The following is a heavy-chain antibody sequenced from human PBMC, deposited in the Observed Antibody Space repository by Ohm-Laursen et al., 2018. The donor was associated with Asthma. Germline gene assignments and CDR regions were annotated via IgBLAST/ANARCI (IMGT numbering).Heavy chain of an antibody. V-gene: IGHV3-21*01. J-gene: IGHJ4*02. CDR1: GYTFSRYS. CDR3: ARDAVLGPLDY. D-gene: IGHD1-26*01. CDR2: ISTASSFI. Sequence: SLRLSCAASGYTFSRYSIHWVRQIPGKGLEWVASISTASSFIYYADPVKGRFTISRDNAKNSLYLQMNSLRAEDTAVYYCARDAVLGPLDYWGQGTLVTVSS.